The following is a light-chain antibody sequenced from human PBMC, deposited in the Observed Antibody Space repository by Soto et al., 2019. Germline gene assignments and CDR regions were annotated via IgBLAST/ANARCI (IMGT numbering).Light chain of an antibody. V-gene: IGKV3-15*01. J-gene: IGKJ5*01. Sequence: EIMMTQSPATLSVSPGERATLSCRASQSVSNNLAWYQQKPGQAPRLLLYYASTRATGIPARFSGSGSGTEFTLTISSLQSEDFTLYYCQHYNNWPPITFGQGTQLEIK. CDR2: YAS. CDR3: QHYNNWPPIT. CDR1: QSVSNN.